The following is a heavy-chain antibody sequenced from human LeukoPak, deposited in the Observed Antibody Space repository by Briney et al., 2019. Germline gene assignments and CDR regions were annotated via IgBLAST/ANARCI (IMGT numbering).Heavy chain of an antibody. V-gene: IGHV4-34*01. CDR3: AGTMVRTYYDYYGMDI. CDR1: GGSFSGYY. CDR2: INHSGST. Sequence: PSETLSLTCAIQGGSFSGYYWSWLRQPPGKGLEWIGEINHSGSTNYNPSLKSRVTISVDTSKNQFSLKLSSVTAADTAVYYCAGTMVRTYYDYYGMDIWGQGTTVTVSS. D-gene: IGHD3-10*01. J-gene: IGHJ6*02.